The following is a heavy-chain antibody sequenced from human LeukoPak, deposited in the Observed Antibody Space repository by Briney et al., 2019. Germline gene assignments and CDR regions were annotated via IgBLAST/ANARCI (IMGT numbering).Heavy chain of an antibody. Sequence: SETLSLTCAVYGGSFSGYYWSWIRQPPGKGLEWIGEINHSGSTNYNPSLKSRVTISVDTSKNQFSLKLSSVTAADTAVYYCPRVAVGSHPFDYWGQGTLVTVSS. V-gene: IGHV4-34*01. CDR2: INHSGST. CDR3: PRVAVGSHPFDY. CDR1: GGSFSGYY. D-gene: IGHD6-19*01. J-gene: IGHJ4*02.